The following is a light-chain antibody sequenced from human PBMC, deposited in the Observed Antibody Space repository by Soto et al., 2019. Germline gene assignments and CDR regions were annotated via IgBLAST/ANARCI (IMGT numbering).Light chain of an antibody. CDR1: NSGFKNYNL. CDR3: CSYAGISTWV. CDR2: EGS. V-gene: IGLV2-23*01. Sequence: QSALTQPASVSGSPGQSITISCTGTNSGFKNYNLVSWYQQHPGKAPKLMIYEGSKRPSGVSNRFSGSKSGNTASLTISGLQAEDEADYYCCSYAGISTWVFGGGTKLTVL. J-gene: IGLJ3*02.